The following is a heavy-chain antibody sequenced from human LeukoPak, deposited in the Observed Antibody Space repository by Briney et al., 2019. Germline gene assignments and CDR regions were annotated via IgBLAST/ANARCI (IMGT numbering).Heavy chain of an antibody. D-gene: IGHD3-10*01. CDR3: ARDRGSGRNWFDP. CDR1: GFTVSSNY. Sequence: GGSLRLSCAASGFTVSSNYMSWVRQAPGKGLEWVSVIYSGGSTYYADSVKGRFTISRDNSKNTLYLQMKSLRAEDTAVYYCARDRGSGRNWFDPWGQGTLVTVSS. V-gene: IGHV3-66*01. J-gene: IGHJ5*02. CDR2: IYSGGST.